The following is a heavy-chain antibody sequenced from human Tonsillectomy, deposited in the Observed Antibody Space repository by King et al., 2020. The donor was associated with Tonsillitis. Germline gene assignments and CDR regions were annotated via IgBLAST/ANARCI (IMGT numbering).Heavy chain of an antibody. V-gene: IGHV4-59*08. CDR1: GGSISTYY. CDR3: ARAEPVSGYASQGKDRSFDI. Sequence: VQLQESGPGLVKPSETLSLTCTVSGGSISTYYWSWVRQPPGKGLEWIGYIYYSGSTNYNPSLQSRVTISVDTSKNQFSLHLSSVTAADSAVYYCARAEPVSGYASQGKDRSFDIWGQGTMVTVSS. D-gene: IGHD5-12*01. CDR2: IYYSGST. J-gene: IGHJ3*02.